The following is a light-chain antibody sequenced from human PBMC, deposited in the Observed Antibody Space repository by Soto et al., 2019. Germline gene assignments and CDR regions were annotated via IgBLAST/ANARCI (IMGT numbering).Light chain of an antibody. V-gene: IGLV2-11*01. CDR3: CSYAGSYV. Sequence: QSALPQPGSVAGSPGQSFTISCTGTSSDVSGYKYVSWYQQHPGKAPKVVIYDVSQRPSGVPDRFSGSTSGNSAPLTISGLKDEDEADYYCCSYAGSYVFGSGTKVTVL. J-gene: IGLJ1*01. CDR2: DVS. CDR1: SSDVSGYKY.